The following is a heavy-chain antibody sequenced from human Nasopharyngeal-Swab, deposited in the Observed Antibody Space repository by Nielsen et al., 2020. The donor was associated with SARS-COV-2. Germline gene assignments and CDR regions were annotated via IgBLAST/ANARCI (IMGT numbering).Heavy chain of an antibody. V-gene: IGHV1-2*02. Sequence: WVRQAPGQGLEWMGWINPHSRGTKYAQKFQGRVTMTSGTSINTAYMELRRLRSDDTAVYYCARDDYGDYGYFDHWGQGTLVTVSS. J-gene: IGHJ4*02. D-gene: IGHD4-17*01. CDR3: ARDDYGDYGYFDH. CDR2: INPHSRGT.